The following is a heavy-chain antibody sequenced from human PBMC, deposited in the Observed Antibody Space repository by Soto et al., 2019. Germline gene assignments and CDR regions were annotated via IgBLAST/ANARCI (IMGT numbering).Heavy chain of an antibody. D-gene: IGHD3-22*01. J-gene: IGHJ6*02. CDR2: INPNSGGT. CDR1: GYTFTGYY. Sequence: ASVKVSCKASGYTFTGYYMHWVRQAPGQGLEWMGWINPNSGGTNYAQKFQGRVTMTRDTSISTAYMELSRLRSDDTAVYYCARNWWKSIVVAMGYYYYYYGMDVWGQGTTVTVSS. V-gene: IGHV1-2*02. CDR3: ARNWWKSIVVAMGYYYYYYGMDV.